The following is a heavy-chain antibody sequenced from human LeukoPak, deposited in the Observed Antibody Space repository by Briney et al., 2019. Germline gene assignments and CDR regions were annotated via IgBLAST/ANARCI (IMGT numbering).Heavy chain of an antibody. CDR2: INTDGSST. CDR1: GFTFSSYW. J-gene: IGHJ2*01. Sequence: PGGSLRLSCAASGFTFSSYWMHWVRQAPGKGLVWVSRINTDGSSTSYADSVKGRFTISRDNAKNTLYLQMNSLRAEDTAVYYCAREPRAEYWYFDLWGRGTLVTVSS. CDR3: AREPRAEYWYFDL. V-gene: IGHV3-74*01.